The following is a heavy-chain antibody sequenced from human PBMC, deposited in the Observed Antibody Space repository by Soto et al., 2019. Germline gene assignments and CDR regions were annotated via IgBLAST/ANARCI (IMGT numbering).Heavy chain of an antibody. CDR2: IKSNGGDP. D-gene: IGHD3-16*01. V-gene: IGHV1-2*02. J-gene: IGHJ4*02. CDR3: ARDERSYGEPPFDY. Sequence: ASGKVSCKASGFIFTGYYIHWVRQVPGQGLEWMGWIKSNGGDPKYAQKFQDRVTMTRDTSMDTVYMELSSLRSDDSAVYYCARDERSYGEPPFDYWGQGTLVTVSS. CDR1: GFIFTGYY.